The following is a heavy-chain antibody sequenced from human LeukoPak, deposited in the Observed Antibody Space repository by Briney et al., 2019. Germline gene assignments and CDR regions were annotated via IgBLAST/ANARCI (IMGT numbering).Heavy chain of an antibody. D-gene: IGHD2-2*01. CDR1: GGSISSYS. J-gene: IGHJ4*02. CDR2: VFYSGST. V-gene: IGHV4-59*08. CDR3: ARREDCSSTSCYDY. Sequence: SETLSLTCTVSGGSISSYSGTWIRQPPGKGLEWIGYVFYSGSTNYNPSLTSRVTISVDTSKNQFSLKLSSVTAADTAVYYCARREDCSSTSCYDYWGQGTLVTVSS.